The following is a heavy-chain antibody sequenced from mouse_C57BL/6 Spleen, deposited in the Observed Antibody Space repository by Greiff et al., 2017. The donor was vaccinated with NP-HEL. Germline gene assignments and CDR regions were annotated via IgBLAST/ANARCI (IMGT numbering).Heavy chain of an antibody. CDR2: INPSNGGT. CDR1: GYTFTDYY. D-gene: IGHD2-4*01. J-gene: IGHJ1*03. V-gene: IGHV1-19*01. CDR3: ARSTPYDYDWDFDV. Sequence: EVKLMESGPVLVKPGASVKMSCKASGYTFTDYYMNWVKQSHGKSLEWIGVINPSNGGTSYNQKFKGKATLTVDKSSSTAYMELNSLTSEDAAVYYCARSTPYDYDWDFDVWGTGTTVTVSS.